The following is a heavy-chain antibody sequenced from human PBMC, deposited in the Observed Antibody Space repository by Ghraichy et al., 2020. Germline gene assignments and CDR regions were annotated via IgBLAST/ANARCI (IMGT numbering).Heavy chain of an antibody. Sequence: SETLSLTCTVSGDSISSYYWNWIRQPPGKGLEWIGYIYYSGSTNYNPSLKSRVTISVDTSKNQFSLKLSSVTAADTAVYYCARDRYGDGLPFDYWGQGTLVTVSS. D-gene: IGHD5-24*01. CDR3: ARDRYGDGLPFDY. V-gene: IGHV4-59*01. CDR2: IYYSGST. J-gene: IGHJ4*02. CDR1: GDSISSYY.